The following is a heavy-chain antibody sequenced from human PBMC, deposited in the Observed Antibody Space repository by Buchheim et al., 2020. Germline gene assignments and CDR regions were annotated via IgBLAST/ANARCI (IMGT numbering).Heavy chain of an antibody. CDR2: ISGNIINT. V-gene: IGHV3-23*01. Sequence: DVQLLESGGGLIQPGGSLRLSCAASGFTFSNYAMSWVRQAPGKGLEWVSSISGNIINTYYADSMKGRFTVSRDNSKNMLHLQMGTLRVEDTAAYYCAKSVDFSAYYGMDVWGQGTT. CDR1: GFTFSNYA. J-gene: IGHJ6*02. D-gene: IGHD3-3*01. CDR3: AKSVDFSAYYGMDV.